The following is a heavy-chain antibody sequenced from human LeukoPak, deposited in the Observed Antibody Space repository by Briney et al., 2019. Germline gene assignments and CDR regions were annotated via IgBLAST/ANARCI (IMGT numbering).Heavy chain of an antibody. CDR3: ARGRGTQYYYYYMDV. D-gene: IGHD2-15*01. Sequence: PSETLSLTCTVSGGSISSSSYYWGWIRQPPGKGLEWIGSIYYSGSTYYNPSLKSRVTISVDTSKNQFSLKLSSVTAADTAVYYCARGRGTQYYYYYMDVWGKGTTVTVSS. V-gene: IGHV4-39*01. CDR1: GGSISSSSYY. J-gene: IGHJ6*03. CDR2: IYYSGST.